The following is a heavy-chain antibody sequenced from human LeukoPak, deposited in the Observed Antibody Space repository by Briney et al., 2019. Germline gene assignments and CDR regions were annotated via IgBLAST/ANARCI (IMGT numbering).Heavy chain of an antibody. V-gene: IGHV3-21*01. CDR3: ARVGGYCSGGSCLEY. CDR1: GFTFSSYS. CDR2: ISSSSYI. Sequence: GGSLRLSCAASGFTFSSYSMNWVRQAPGKGLEWVSSISSSSYIYYADSVKGRFTISRDNAKNSLYLQMNSLRAEDTAVYYCARVGGYCSGGSCLEYWGQGTLVTVSS. D-gene: IGHD2-15*01. J-gene: IGHJ4*02.